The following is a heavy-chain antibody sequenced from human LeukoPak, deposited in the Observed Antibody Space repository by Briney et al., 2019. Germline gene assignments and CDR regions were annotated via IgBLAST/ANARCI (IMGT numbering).Heavy chain of an antibody. CDR1: GFTFSSYS. J-gene: IGHJ4*02. CDR3: ARDKWLTTTHYFDY. Sequence: GGSLRLSCAASGFTFSSYSMNWVRQAPGKGLEWVSSISSSSNYIYYADSVKGRFTISRDNAKNSVYLQMNSLRAEDTAVYYCARDKWLTTTHYFDYWGQGTLVTVSS. CDR2: ISSSSNYI. D-gene: IGHD4-11*01. V-gene: IGHV3-21*01.